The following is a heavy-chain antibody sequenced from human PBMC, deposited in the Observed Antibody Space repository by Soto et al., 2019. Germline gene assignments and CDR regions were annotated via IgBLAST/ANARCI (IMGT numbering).Heavy chain of an antibody. CDR1: GWSLSDYF. J-gene: IGHJ6*03. CDR3: ARGGISHWAYFYYMDV. V-gene: IGHV4-34*01. D-gene: IGHD2-21*01. CDR2: INHLGSI. Sequence: SETLSLTCVVSGWSLSDYFWSWIRQPPGMALEWIGEINHLGSINYNPSLKSRVTMSVDMSKNQFSLTLNSVTAADTATYYCARGGISHWAYFYYMDVWDRGTTVTVSS.